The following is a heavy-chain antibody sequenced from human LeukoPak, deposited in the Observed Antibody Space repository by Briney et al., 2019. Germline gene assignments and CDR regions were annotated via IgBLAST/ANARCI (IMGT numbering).Heavy chain of an antibody. J-gene: IGHJ4*02. Sequence: GGSLRLSCAASGFTFSNYGMSWARQAPGKGLEWVSTISRGGVTTYYADSVKGRFTISRDNAKNSLYLQMNSLRAEDTAVYYRARDRLGGSKAFDYWGQGTLVTVSS. V-gene: IGHV3-21*01. CDR1: GFTFSNYG. CDR2: ISRGGVTT. D-gene: IGHD2-15*01. CDR3: ARDRLGGSKAFDY.